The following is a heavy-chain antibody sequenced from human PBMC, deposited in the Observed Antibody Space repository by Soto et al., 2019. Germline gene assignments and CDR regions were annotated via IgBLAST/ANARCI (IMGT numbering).Heavy chain of an antibody. CDR3: ARSSHEESWFDP. CDR2: IYSSGST. Sequence: SETLSLTCIVSGGSVSNFCWNWIRQSAGKGLEWIGRIYSSGSTNYNPSLRSRVTMSVDTSKNQFSLKLNSVTAADTAVYYCARSSHEESWFDPWGQGTLVTVSS. V-gene: IGHV4-4*07. CDR1: GGSVSNFC. J-gene: IGHJ5*02. D-gene: IGHD6-13*01.